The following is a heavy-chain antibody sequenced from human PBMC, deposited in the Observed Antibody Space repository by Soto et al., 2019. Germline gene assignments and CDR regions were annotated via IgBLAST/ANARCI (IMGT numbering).Heavy chain of an antibody. Sequence: QLQLQESGSGLVKPSQTLSLTCTVSGGSITSGGYSWTWIRQSPGKGLEWIGYTYQSGSAYYNPSLKSPVTRSVDRSQRQFSLNLTSATAADTAVYNSARDNYGMDVLGQRTTGTGS. J-gene: IGHJ6*02. CDR2: TYQSGSA. V-gene: IGHV4-30-2*06. CDR3: ARDNYGMDV. CDR1: GGSITSGGYS.